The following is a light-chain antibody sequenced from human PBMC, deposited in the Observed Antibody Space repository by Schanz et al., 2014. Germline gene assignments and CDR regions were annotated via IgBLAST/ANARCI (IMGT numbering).Light chain of an antibody. CDR1: SGHSTYA. V-gene: IGLV4-69*01. Sequence: QLVLTQSPSASASLGASVKLTCTLSSGHSTYAIAWHQQQAEKGPRFLMNLNSDGSHSKGDGIPDRFSGSSSGAERYLTISGFQLEDEGDYYAHTWGSGFWVFRGGTKLTV. CDR2: LNSDGSH. J-gene: IGLJ3*02. CDR3: HTWGSGFWV.